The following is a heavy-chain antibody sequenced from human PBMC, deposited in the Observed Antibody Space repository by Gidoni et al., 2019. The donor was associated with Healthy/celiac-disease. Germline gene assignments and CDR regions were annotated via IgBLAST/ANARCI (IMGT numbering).Heavy chain of an antibody. V-gene: IGHV4-38-2*01. J-gene: IGHJ4*02. Sequence: HAPPPEWSPGLGEPSGNRALTCVVAGSLISRGYYWGWIRQPPGNGLEWIGSIDHSGSTYYNPSLNSRVSISLDTSKHPFSLNLCSVTVSDSAVYYGARVSPVAVAGRGNFDYWGQVTLVTVSS. CDR1: GSLISRGYY. D-gene: IGHD6-13*01. CDR2: IDHSGST. CDR3: ARVSPVAVAGRGNFDY.